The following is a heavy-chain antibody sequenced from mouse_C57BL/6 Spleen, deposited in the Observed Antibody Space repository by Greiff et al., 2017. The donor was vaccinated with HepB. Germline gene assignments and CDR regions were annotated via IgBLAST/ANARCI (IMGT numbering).Heavy chain of an antibody. V-gene: IGHV1-82*01. CDR2: IYPGDGDT. CDR1: GYAFSSSW. Sequence: VQLQESGPELVKPGASVKISCKASGYAFSSSWMNWVKQRPGKGLEWIGRIYPGDGDTNYNGKFKGKATLTADKSSSTAYMQLSSLTSVDSAVYFCARGGLLRYFDVWGTGTTVTVSS. D-gene: IGHD2-3*01. J-gene: IGHJ1*03. CDR3: ARGGLLRYFDV.